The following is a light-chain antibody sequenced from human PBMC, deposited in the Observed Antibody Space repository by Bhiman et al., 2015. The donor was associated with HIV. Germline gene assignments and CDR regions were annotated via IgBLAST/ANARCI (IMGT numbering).Light chain of an antibody. CDR1: SSDVGGSDY. J-gene: IGLJ1*01. V-gene: IGLV2-14*03. CDR3: SSYTSSSAYV. Sequence: QSALTQPRSVSGSPGQSVTISCTGTSSDVGGSDYVSWYQHHPGKAPKLMIYDVSKRPSGVSNRFSGSKSGNTASLTISGLQAEDEADYYCSSYTSSSAYVFGTGTKVTVL. CDR2: DVS.